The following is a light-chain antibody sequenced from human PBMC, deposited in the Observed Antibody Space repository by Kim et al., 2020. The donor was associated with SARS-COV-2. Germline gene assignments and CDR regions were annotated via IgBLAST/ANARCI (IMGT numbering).Light chain of an antibody. CDR2: DVS. CDR1: SSDVGGYNY. Sequence: QSALTQPASVSGSPGQSITISCTGTSSDVGGYNYVSWYQQHPGKAPKLMIYDVSKRPSGVSNRFSGSKSGNTASLTISGLQAEDEADYYCSSYTSSSTFLSVFGTGTKVTVL. V-gene: IGLV2-14*01. CDR3: SSYTSSSTFLSV. J-gene: IGLJ1*01.